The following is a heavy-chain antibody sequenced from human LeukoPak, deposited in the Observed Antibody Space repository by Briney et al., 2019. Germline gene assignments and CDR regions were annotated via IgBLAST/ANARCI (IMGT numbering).Heavy chain of an antibody. CDR1: GFTFDDYA. V-gene: IGHV3-43*02. Sequence: GGSLRLSCAASGFTFDDYAFHWVRQAPGKALEWVSLISVDGETTYYADSVKRRFTISRDNSKNFLYLQMDSLRTEDTALYYCAKVGVVVALNDAFDIWGHGTMVTVSS. J-gene: IGHJ3*02. CDR3: AKVGVVVALNDAFDI. CDR2: ISVDGETT. D-gene: IGHD2-15*01.